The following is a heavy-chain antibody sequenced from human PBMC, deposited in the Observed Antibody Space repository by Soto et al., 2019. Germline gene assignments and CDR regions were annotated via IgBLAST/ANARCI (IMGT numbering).Heavy chain of an antibody. CDR1: GGSVSSGSYY. D-gene: IGHD1-26*01. V-gene: IGHV4-30-4*08. CDR3: ARVSYLVGNPSSGGYGMDV. CDR2: IYYSGST. J-gene: IGHJ6*02. Sequence: PSETLSLTCTVSGGSVSSGSYYWSWIRQPPGKGLEWIGYIYYSGSTYYNPSLKSRVTISVDTSKNQFSLKLSSVTAADTAVYYCARVSYLVGNPSSGGYGMDVWGQGTTVTVSS.